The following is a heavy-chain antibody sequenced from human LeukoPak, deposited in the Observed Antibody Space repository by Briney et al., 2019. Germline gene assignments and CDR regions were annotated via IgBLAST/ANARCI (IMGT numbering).Heavy chain of an antibody. V-gene: IGHV1-69*05. CDR2: IIPIFGTT. CDR3: ARGDSGYDYGFDN. D-gene: IGHD5-12*01. J-gene: IGHJ4*02. CDR1: GGTFSSHA. Sequence: ASVTVSCTASGGTFSSHAISWVRQAPGQGLEWVGGIIPIFGTTNYAQKFQGRVTITTDESTSTGYMELRSLRSDDTAVYYCARGDSGYDYGFDNWGQETLVTVSS.